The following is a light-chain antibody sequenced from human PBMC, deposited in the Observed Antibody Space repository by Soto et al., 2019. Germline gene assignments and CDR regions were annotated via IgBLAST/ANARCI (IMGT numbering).Light chain of an antibody. V-gene: IGKV1-39*01. CDR1: QRITTY. CDR2: TSG. Sequence: IHMTQSPSSLSASVGDRITVTCRASQRITTYVNWYQLKPGEAPKLLISTSGTLQRGVPSRFSGSESGTDFTLTITRLQPADFATYFCQQTYSTPYTFGPGTKLEIK. CDR3: QQTYSTPYT. J-gene: IGKJ2*01.